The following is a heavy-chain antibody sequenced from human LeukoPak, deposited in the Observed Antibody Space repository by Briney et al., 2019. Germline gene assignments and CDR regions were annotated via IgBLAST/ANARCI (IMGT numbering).Heavy chain of an antibody. CDR2: IYTSGST. J-gene: IGHJ5*02. CDR3: ARDPSPFYSGSYLGFDP. CDR1: GVSISSYY. Sequence: SETLSLTCTVSGVSISSYYWSWIRQPAGKGLEWIGRIYTSGSTNYNPSLKSRVTMSVDMSKNQFSLKLSSVTAADTAVYYCARDPSPFYSGSYLGFDPWGQGTLVTVSS. D-gene: IGHD1-26*01. V-gene: IGHV4-4*07.